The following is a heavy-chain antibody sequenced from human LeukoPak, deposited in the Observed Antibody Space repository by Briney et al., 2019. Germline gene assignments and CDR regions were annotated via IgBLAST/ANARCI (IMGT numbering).Heavy chain of an antibody. J-gene: IGHJ4*02. CDR3: TRGRRLRIGFEFDF. Sequence: ASVKVSCQACGYTLSTYDIHWVRQATGQGLEWMGWMNPNSGNTGYAQRFQGRVTMTRNTSISTAYMELSSLRSEDTAVYYCTRGRRLRIGFEFDFWGQGTLVTVSS. CDR1: GYTLSTYD. V-gene: IGHV1-8*01. CDR2: MNPNSGNT. D-gene: IGHD6-25*01.